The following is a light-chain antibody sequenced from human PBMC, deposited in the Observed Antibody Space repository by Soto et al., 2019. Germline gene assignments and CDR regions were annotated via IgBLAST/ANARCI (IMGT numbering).Light chain of an antibody. CDR3: GTWDSSLSADV. J-gene: IGLJ1*01. V-gene: IGLV1-51*01. Sequence: QSALTQPPSVSAAPGQKVTISCSGSSSNIGNNDVSWYQQLPGTAPKLLIYDNNKRPSGIPDRFSGSKSGTSATLGITGLQTGDEADYYCGTWDSSLSADVFGTGTKLTVL. CDR2: DNN. CDR1: SSNIGNND.